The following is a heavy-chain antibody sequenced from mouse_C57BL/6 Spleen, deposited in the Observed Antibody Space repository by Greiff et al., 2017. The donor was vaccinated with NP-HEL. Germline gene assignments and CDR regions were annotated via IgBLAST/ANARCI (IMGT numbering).Heavy chain of an antibody. Sequence: EVKLVESGGGLVQPGGSLKLSCAASGFTFSDYYMYWVRQTPEKRLEWVAYISNGGGSTYYPDTVKGRFTISRDNAKNTLYLQMSRLKSEDTAMYYCARPFYGSPSWFAYWGQGTLVTVSA. D-gene: IGHD1-1*01. CDR3: ARPFYGSPSWFAY. V-gene: IGHV5-12*01. J-gene: IGHJ3*01. CDR1: GFTFSDYY. CDR2: ISNGGGST.